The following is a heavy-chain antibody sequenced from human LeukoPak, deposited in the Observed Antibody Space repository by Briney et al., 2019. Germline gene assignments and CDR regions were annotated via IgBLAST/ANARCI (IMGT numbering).Heavy chain of an antibody. V-gene: IGHV1-3*01. CDR1: GYTFTSYA. CDR3: ARGGPSYYYDSSGYYYLDY. CDR2: INAGNGNT. J-gene: IGHJ4*02. Sequence: ASVKVSCKASGYTFTSYAMHWVRQAPGQRLEWMGWINAGNGNTKYSQKCQGRVTITRGTSARTDYMALSSLRSDDTAVYYCARGGPSYYYDSSGYYYLDYWGQGTLVTVSS. D-gene: IGHD3-22*01.